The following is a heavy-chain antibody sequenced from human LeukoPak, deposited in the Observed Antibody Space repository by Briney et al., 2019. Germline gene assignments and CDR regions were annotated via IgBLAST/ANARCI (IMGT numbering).Heavy chain of an antibody. V-gene: IGHV1-69*13. D-gene: IGHD4-11*01. J-gene: IGHJ4*02. CDR1: GGTFSSYA. CDR3: ARGGYSNYPRWDY. CDR2: IIPIFGTA. Sequence: SVKVSCKASGGTFSSYAICWVRQAPGQGLEWMGGIIPIFGTANYAQKFQGRVTITADESTSTAYMELSSLRSEDTAVYYCARGGYSNYPRWDYWGQGTLVTVSS.